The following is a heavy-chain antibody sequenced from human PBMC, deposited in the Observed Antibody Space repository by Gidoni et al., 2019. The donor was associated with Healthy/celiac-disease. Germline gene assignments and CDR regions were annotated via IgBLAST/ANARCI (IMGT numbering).Heavy chain of an antibody. V-gene: IGHV1-3*01. CDR2: NNAGNGNT. CDR3: ARVEGDSSYYFDY. J-gene: IGHJ4*02. D-gene: IGHD6-6*01. Sequence: EWMGWNNAGNGNTKYTQKFQGRVTITRDTSASTAYMELSSLRSEDTAVYYCARVEGDSSYYFDYWGQGTLVTVSS.